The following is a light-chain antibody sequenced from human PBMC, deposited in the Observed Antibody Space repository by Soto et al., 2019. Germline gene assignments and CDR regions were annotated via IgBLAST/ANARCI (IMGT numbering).Light chain of an antibody. Sequence: QSVLTQPPSASGTPGQRVTISCSGSSSNIGSNTVNWYQQLPGTAPKLLIYSNNQRPSGVPDRFSGSKSGTSASLAISGLQSEDDADYYCAAWDDSLNANYVFGTGTKLTVL. J-gene: IGLJ1*01. CDR2: SNN. CDR3: AAWDDSLNANYV. CDR1: SSNIGSNT. V-gene: IGLV1-44*01.